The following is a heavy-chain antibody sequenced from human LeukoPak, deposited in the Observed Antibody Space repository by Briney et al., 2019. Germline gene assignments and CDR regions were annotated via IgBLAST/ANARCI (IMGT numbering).Heavy chain of an antibody. D-gene: IGHD3-16*01. V-gene: IGHV3-30*04. CDR1: GFTFSSYA. CDR2: ISYDGINQ. CDR3: TLTTFGVVYYFDY. J-gene: IGHJ4*02. Sequence: GGSLRLSCATSGFTFSSYAMHWVRQAPGKGLEWVALISYDGINQSYADSVKGRFIIARDNSKNTLYLQLNSLRLEETAVYYCTLTTFGVVYYFDYWGQGAPFTVSS.